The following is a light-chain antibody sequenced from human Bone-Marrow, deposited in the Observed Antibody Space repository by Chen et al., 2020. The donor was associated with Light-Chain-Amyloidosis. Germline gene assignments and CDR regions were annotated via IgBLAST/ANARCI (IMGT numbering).Light chain of an antibody. V-gene: IGLV2-14*01. Sequence: QSALTQPASVSGSPGQSITISCTGTSSDVGGDNHVSWYQQHPDKAPKLMIYEVTNRPSWVPDRFSGSKSHNTATLTIAGLQPEDEADLFCSSYTITNTLVFGSGTKVTVL. CDR2: EVT. CDR3: SSYTITNTLV. J-gene: IGLJ1*01. CDR1: SSDVGGDNH.